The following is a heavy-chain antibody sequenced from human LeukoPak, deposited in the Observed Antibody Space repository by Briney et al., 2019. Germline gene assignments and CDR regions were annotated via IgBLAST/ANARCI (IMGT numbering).Heavy chain of an antibody. CDR3: ARGYCSSTSCYGAAFDI. D-gene: IGHD2-2*01. Sequence: SETLSLTCAVNGGSFSGYSWSWIRQPPGKGLEWIGEINHSGSTKYNPSIKSRVTISVDTSKKQLSRELSSMTAADTAVYYCARGYCSSTSCYGAAFDIWGQGTMVTVSS. V-gene: IGHV4-34*01. CDR1: GGSFSGYS. J-gene: IGHJ3*02. CDR2: INHSGST.